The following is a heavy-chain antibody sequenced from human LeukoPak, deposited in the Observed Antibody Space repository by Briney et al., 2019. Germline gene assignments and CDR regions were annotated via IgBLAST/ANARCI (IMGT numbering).Heavy chain of an antibody. D-gene: IGHD4-17*01. CDR1: GGSISSSSYY. V-gene: IGHV4-39*07. J-gene: IGHJ4*02. Sequence: SETLSLTCTVSGGSISSSSYYWGWIRQPPGKGLEWIGSIHYSGSTNYNPSLKSRVTISVDTSKNQFSLKLSSVTAADTAVYYCARVSGDYLDYWGQGTLVTVSS. CDR2: IHYSGST. CDR3: ARVSGDYLDY.